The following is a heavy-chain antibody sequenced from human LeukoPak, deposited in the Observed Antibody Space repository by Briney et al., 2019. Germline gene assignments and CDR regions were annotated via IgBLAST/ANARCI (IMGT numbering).Heavy chain of an antibody. V-gene: IGHV4-59*01. J-gene: IGHJ4*02. Sequence: SETLSLTCTVSGGSISSYYWSWIRQPPGKGLEWIGYIYYSGSTNYNPSLKSRVTISVDTSKNQFSLKLSSVTAADTAVYYCAGGGPIEHLDYWGQGTLVTVSS. CDR2: IYYSGST. CDR3: AGGGPIEHLDY. D-gene: IGHD3-22*01. CDR1: GGSISSYY.